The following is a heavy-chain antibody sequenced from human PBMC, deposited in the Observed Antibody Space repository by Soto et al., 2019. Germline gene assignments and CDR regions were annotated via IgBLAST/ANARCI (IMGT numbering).Heavy chain of an antibody. Sequence: VQLLESGGGLVQPGGSLRLSCAASGFTFSSYGMTWVRQAPGKGLEWVSFSSATGAATYYGDSVKGRFTISRDNSKNTLYLQMTSLRADDTAVDYCAKDRRAGGNYGFYSDFWGQGALVIVSS. V-gene: IGHV3-23*01. J-gene: IGHJ4*02. CDR1: GFTFSSYG. CDR3: AKDRRAGGNYGFYSDF. D-gene: IGHD1-7*01. CDR2: SSATGAAT.